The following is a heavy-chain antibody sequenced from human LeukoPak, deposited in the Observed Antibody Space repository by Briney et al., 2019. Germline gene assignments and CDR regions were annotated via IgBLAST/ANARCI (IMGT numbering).Heavy chain of an antibody. CDR1: GFTFSSYA. D-gene: IGHD3-9*01. CDR2: ISYDGSNK. CDR3: ARDRFDILTGYYYYYYYGMDV. V-gene: IGHV3-30-3*01. J-gene: IGHJ6*02. Sequence: GGSLRLSCAASGFTFSSYAMHWVRQAPGKGLEWVAVISYDGSNKYYADSVKGRFTISRDNSKNTLYLQMNSLRAEDTAVYNCARDRFDILTGYYYYYYYGMDVWGQGTTVTVSS.